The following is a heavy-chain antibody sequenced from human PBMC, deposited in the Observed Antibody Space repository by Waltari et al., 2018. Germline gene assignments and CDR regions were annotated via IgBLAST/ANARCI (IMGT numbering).Heavy chain of an antibody. J-gene: IGHJ4*02. CDR2: INPNSGAT. V-gene: IGHV1-2*02. D-gene: IGHD3-10*01. Sequence: QVQLVQSGAEVKKPEASVKVSCKASGYTFTGYYMHWVRQVHGQGLEWMWWINPNSGATNSAQKFQGRDTMTRDTSIGTADMELSRLRSDEAAVYYCARAGYGSAPDYWGQGTLVTVAS. CDR3: ARAGYGSAPDY. CDR1: GYTFTGYY.